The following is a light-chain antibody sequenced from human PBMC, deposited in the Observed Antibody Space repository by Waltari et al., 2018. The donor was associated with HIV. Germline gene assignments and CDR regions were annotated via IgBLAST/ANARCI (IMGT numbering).Light chain of an antibody. CDR2: NDD. J-gene: IGLJ2*01. Sequence: QSVLTQSPSVSEAPGQSVTISCSGSYSNIGSHAVTWYQQFPGKPPRLLVYNDDLILSGVSDRLSASKSGTSASLAINDLQSEHESHYYCAAWDDGLNGVIFGGGTKVTVL. CDR1: YSNIGSHA. V-gene: IGLV1-36*01. CDR3: AAWDDGLNGVI.